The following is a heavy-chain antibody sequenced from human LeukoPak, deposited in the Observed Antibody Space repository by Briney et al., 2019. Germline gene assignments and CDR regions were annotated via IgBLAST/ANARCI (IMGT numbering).Heavy chain of an antibody. CDR3: AKAAWGGYDSSGLVDY. CDR1: GFTFNNYA. J-gene: IGHJ4*02. V-gene: IGHV3-30*04. CDR2: ISYDGSNK. D-gene: IGHD3-22*01. Sequence: GGSLRLSCAASGFTFNNYAMHWVRQAPGKGLEWVAVISYDGSNKYYADSVKGRFTISRDNSKNTLYLQMNNLRAEDTAVYYCAKAAWGGYDSSGLVDYWGQGTLVTVSS.